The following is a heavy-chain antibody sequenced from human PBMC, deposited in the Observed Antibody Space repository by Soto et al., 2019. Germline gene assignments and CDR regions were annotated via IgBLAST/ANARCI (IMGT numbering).Heavy chain of an antibody. CDR3: AKGYAYFDY. V-gene: IGHV3-23*01. D-gene: IGHD2-15*01. CDR1: GFSFSSYA. CDR2: ISASSSSS. Sequence: PGGSLRLSCAASGFSFSSYAMGRVRQAPGKGLEWVSTISASSSSSYHPDSVKGRFAISRDNSKNTLYLQMNSLRAEDTAVYYCAKGYAYFDYWGLGTLVTVSS. J-gene: IGHJ4*02.